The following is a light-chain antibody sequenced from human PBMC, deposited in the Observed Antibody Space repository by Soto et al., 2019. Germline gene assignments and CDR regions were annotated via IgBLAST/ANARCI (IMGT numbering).Light chain of an antibody. CDR3: CSYTGDTTWV. V-gene: IGLV2-23*01. Sequence: QSALTQPASVSGSPGQSITISCTGTSSVVGSFNLVSWYQQHPGQAPKLMIYEGTKRPSGVSNRFSGSKSANTASLTISGLQPEDEADYFCCSYTGDTTWVFGGGTKLTVL. J-gene: IGLJ3*02. CDR2: EGT. CDR1: SSVVGSFNL.